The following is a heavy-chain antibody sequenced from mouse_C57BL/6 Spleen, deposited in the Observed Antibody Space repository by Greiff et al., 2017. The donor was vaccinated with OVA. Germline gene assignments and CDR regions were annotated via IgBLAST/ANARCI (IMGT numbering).Heavy chain of an antibody. J-gene: IGHJ2*01. V-gene: IGHV1-55*01. CDR2: IYPGSGST. D-gene: IGHD4-1*01. CDR1: GYTFTSYW. CDR3: ARGGDWDLYFDY. Sequence: QVHVKQSGAELVKPGASVKMSCKASGYTFTSYWITWVKQRPGQGLEWIGDIYPGSGSTNYNEKFKSKATLTVDTSSSTAYMQLSSLTSEDSAVYYCARGGDWDLYFDYWGQGTTLTVSS.